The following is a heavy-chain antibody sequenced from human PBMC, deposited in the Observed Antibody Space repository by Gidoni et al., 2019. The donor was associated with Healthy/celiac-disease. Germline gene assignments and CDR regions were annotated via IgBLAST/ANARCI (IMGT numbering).Heavy chain of an antibody. CDR2: IYYSGST. CDR3: AREYCSGGSCYSDAFDI. D-gene: IGHD2-15*01. CDR1: GGSISSYY. J-gene: IGHJ3*02. V-gene: IGHV4-59*01. Sequence: QVQLQESGPGLVKPSETLSLTCTVSGGSISSYYWSWIRQPPGKGLEWIGYIYYSGSTTYNPSLKSRVTISVDTSKNQFSLKLSSVTAADTAVYYCAREYCSGGSCYSDAFDIWGQGTMVTVSS.